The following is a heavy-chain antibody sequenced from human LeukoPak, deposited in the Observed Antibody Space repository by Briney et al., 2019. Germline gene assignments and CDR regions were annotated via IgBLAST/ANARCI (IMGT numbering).Heavy chain of an antibody. CDR3: ARRVWFGESSHWSFDL. CDR2: INHSGST. Sequence: PAETLSLTCAVYGGSFGGYSWSWIRQPPGKGLEWVGEINHSGSTTYNPSLKSRVTISINTSKNQFSLKLSSVTAADTAVFYCARRVWFGESSHWSFDLWGRGTLVTVSS. D-gene: IGHD3-10*01. J-gene: IGHJ2*01. V-gene: IGHV4-34*01. CDR1: GGSFGGYS.